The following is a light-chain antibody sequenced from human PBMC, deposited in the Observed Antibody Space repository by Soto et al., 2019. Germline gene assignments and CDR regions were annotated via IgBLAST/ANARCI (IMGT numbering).Light chain of an antibody. CDR3: QQFSDWPPYT. Sequence: ETVMTQSPATLSVSPGERATLSCRASQNVFTNVAWYQQKPGQAPRLLIYRASTRATGVPARFSGSGSGTEFTLTISNLQSEDFALYFCQQFSDWPPYTFGQGTKLEIK. CDR2: RAS. J-gene: IGKJ2*01. V-gene: IGKV3-15*01. CDR1: QNVFTN.